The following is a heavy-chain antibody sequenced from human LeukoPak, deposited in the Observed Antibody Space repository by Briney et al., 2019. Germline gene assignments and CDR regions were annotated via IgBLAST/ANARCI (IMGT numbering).Heavy chain of an antibody. V-gene: IGHV3-53*01. J-gene: IGHJ4*02. Sequence: LGGSLRLSCAASGFTVSSNFLSWVRQAPGKGLEWVSVIYSGSNTYYPDSVKGRFTISRDNSKNTLYLQMNSLRAEDTAVYYCARGHADYSGSWYGRFDYWGQGTLVTVSS. D-gene: IGHD6-13*01. CDR3: ARGHADYSGSWYGRFDY. CDR1: GFTVSSNF. CDR2: IYSGSNT.